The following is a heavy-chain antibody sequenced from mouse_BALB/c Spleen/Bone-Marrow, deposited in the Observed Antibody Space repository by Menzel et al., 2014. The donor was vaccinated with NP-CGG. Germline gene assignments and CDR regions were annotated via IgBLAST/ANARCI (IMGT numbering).Heavy chain of an antibody. Sequence: VQRVESGAELVRPGTSVKVSCKASGYAFTNYLIEWVKQRPGQGLEWIGVINPGSGGTNYNGKFKGKATLTADKSSSTAYMQLSSLTSDDSAVYFCARWDYAMDYWGQGTSVTVSS. CDR2: INPGSGGT. J-gene: IGHJ4*01. V-gene: IGHV1-54*01. CDR1: GYAFTNYL. CDR3: ARWDYAMDY.